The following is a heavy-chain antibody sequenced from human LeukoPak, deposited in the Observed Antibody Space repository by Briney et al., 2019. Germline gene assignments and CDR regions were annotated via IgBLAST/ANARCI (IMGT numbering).Heavy chain of an antibody. Sequence: PGGSLRLSCAASGFTFSNAWMSWVRQAPGKGLEWVGRIKSKTDGGTTDYAAPVKGRFTISRDDSKNTLYLQMNSLKTEDTAVYYCTTRNYYDSSGYLDYWGQGTLVTVSS. J-gene: IGHJ4*02. CDR2: IKSKTDGGTT. V-gene: IGHV3-15*01. CDR3: TTRNYYDSSGYLDY. D-gene: IGHD3-22*01. CDR1: GFTFSNAW.